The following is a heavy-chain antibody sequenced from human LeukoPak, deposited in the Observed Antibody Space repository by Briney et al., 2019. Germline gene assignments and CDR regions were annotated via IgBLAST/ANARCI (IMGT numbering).Heavy chain of an antibody. CDR3: ATVFEH. Sequence: PGGSLRLSCAVSGFTLNSNWIHWVRQAPGQGLVWASRINEDGRGTSYADSVKGRFTISKDDAKNTVYLQMNSLRAEDTAVYYCATVFEHWGQGTLVTVFS. J-gene: IGHJ4*02. V-gene: IGHV3-74*01. CDR2: INEDGRGT. CDR1: GFTLNSNW.